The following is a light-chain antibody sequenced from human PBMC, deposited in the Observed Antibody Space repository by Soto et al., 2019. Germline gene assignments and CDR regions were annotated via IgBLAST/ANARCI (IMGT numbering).Light chain of an antibody. CDR3: CSWAGSNSFYF. CDR2: EVS. Sequence: QSALTQPASVSGSPGQSITISCTGTSSGVGSYNLVSWYQQLPGKAPKLIIYEVSKRPSGVSNRFSGSKSGNTASLTISGLQAEDEADYYCCSWAGSNSFYFFGTGTKLTVL. J-gene: IGLJ1*01. CDR1: SSGVGSYNL. V-gene: IGLV2-23*02.